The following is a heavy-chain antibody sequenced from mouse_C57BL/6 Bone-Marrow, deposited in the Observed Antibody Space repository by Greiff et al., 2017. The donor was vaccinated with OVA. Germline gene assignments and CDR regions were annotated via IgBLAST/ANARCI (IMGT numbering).Heavy chain of an antibody. CDR2: IYPGSGST. D-gene: IGHD1-1*01. Sequence: VQLQESGAELVKPGASVKMSCKASGYTFTSYWITWVKQRPGQGLEWIGDIYPGSGSTNYNEKFKSKATLTVDTSSSTAYMQLSSLTSEDSAVYYCARAGYGSSPFAYWGQGTLVTVSA. J-gene: IGHJ3*01. V-gene: IGHV1-55*01. CDR3: ARAGYGSSPFAY. CDR1: GYTFTSYW.